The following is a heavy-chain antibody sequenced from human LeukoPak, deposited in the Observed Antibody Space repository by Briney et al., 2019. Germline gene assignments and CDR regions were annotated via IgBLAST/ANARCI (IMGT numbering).Heavy chain of an antibody. Sequence: GGPLRLSCAASGFTFSSYSMNWVRQAPGKGLEWVSSISSSSSYIYYAGSVKGRFTISRDNAKNSLYLQMNSLRAGDTAVYYCARVNYGDYDDYWGQGTLVTVSS. D-gene: IGHD4-17*01. CDR1: GFTFSSYS. V-gene: IGHV3-21*04. CDR3: ARVNYGDYDDY. CDR2: ISSSSSYI. J-gene: IGHJ4*02.